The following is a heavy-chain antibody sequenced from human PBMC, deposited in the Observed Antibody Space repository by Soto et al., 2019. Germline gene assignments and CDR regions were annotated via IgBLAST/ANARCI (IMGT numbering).Heavy chain of an antibody. CDR1: GFTFSNYW. CDR3: ARDTMVGSTSYTYYMDV. V-gene: IGHV3-74*01. D-gene: IGHD3-10*01. CDR2: INSDGSTT. Sequence: GGSLRLSCAASGFTFSNYWMHWVRQGPGKGLVWVSRINSDGSTTYYADSVKGRFTISRDNAKNTLYLQMNNLSAEDTAVYYCARDTMVGSTSYTYYMDVWGKGTTVTVSS. J-gene: IGHJ6*03.